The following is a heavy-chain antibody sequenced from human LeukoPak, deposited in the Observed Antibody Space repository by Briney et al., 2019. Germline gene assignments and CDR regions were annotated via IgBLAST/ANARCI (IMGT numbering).Heavy chain of an antibody. J-gene: IGHJ4*02. Sequence: SETLSLTCAVYGGSFSGYYWSWIRQPPGKGLEWIGYIYYNRSTNYNPSLKSRVTISVDTSKNQFSLKLSSVTSADTAVYYCARAGDYDDSSGYYPFDYWGQGTLATVSS. D-gene: IGHD3-22*01. CDR2: IYYNRST. V-gene: IGHV4-59*01. CDR3: ARAGDYDDSSGYYPFDY. CDR1: GGSFSGYY.